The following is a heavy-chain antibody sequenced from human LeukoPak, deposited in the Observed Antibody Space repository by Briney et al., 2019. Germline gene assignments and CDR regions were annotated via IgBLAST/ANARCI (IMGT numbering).Heavy chain of an antibody. Sequence: SETLSLTCTVSGYSISSGYYWGWIRQPPGKGLEWIGSIYHSGSTYYNPFLKSRVTISVDTSKNQFSLKLSSVTAADTAVYYCARGNWNDVVGYYFDYWGQGTLVTVSS. CDR3: ARGNWNDVVGYYFDY. CDR2: IYHSGST. V-gene: IGHV4-38-2*02. J-gene: IGHJ4*02. D-gene: IGHD1-1*01. CDR1: GYSISSGYY.